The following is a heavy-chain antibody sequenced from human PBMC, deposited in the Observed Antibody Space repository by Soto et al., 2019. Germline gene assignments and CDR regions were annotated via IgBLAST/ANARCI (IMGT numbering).Heavy chain of an antibody. CDR1: GGTFSSYA. CDR3: VRERSDSSGYYYYYGMDV. Sequence: QVQLVQSGAEVKKPGSSVKVSCKASGGTFSSYAISWVRQAPGQGLEWMGGIIPIFGTANYAQKFQGRVTIPADESKSTAYMELSRLRSEDTAVYYCVRERSDSSGYYYYYGMDVWGQGTTVTVSS. V-gene: IGHV1-69*12. D-gene: IGHD3-22*01. J-gene: IGHJ6*02. CDR2: IIPIFGTA.